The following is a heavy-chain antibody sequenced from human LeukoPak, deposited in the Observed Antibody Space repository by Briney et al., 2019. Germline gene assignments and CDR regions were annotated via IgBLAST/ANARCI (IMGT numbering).Heavy chain of an antibody. V-gene: IGHV4-39*01. CDR2: FYYSGST. CDR3: ARGGIVGATDTDY. J-gene: IGHJ4*02. D-gene: IGHD1-26*01. Sequence: SETLSLTCTVSGGSISSSPYYWGWIRQPPGKGREWIGTFYYSGSTYYNPSLKSRVTIPVDTSRNQFSLKLSSVTAADTAVYYCARGGIVGATDTDYWGQGTLVTVSS. CDR1: GGSISSSPYY.